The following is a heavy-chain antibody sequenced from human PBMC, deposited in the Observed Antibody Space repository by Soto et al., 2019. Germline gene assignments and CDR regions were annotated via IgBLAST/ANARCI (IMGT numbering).Heavy chain of an antibody. CDR1: GGSIYSDDYY. V-gene: IGHV4-31*01. CDR3: ARDVDCNYTRGRHYFDI. Sequence: QVQLQESGPGSVKPSETLSLTCTVSGGSIYSDDYYWAWIRQAPGKGLEWLGYISGSGKAFSSPSLAGPLSISVDASKTLFSRQLASVTAADTAVYYCARDVDCNYTRGRHYFDIWCQGTLVTVSS. D-gene: IGHD1-7*01. J-gene: IGHJ4*02. CDR2: ISGSGKA.